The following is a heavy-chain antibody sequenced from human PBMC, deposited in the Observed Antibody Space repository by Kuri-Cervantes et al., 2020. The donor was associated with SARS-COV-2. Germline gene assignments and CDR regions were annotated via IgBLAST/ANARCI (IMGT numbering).Heavy chain of an antibody. CDR1: GFTVSSNY. Sequence: GSLRLSCAASGFTVSSNYMSWVRQPPGKGLEWIGSIYHSGSTYYNPSLKSRVTISVDTSKNQFSLKLSSVTAADTAVYYCARRHIVVVPAASLPSDAFDIWGQGTMVTVSS. CDR2: IYHSGST. V-gene: IGHV4-38-2*01. CDR3: ARRHIVVVPAASLPSDAFDI. D-gene: IGHD2-2*01. J-gene: IGHJ3*02.